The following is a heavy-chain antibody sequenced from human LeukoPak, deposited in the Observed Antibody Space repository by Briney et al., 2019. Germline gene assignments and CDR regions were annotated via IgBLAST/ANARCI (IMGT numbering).Heavy chain of an antibody. V-gene: IGHV3-74*01. Sequence: PGGSLRLSCAASGFTFSNYWMHWVRQAPGKGLVWVSRINSDGISTGYADSVKGRFTVSRDNAKKTLYLQMNSLRAEDTAVYYCARGVGNFDYWGQGTLVTVSS. CDR3: ARGVGNFDY. CDR2: INSDGIST. CDR1: GFTFSNYW. J-gene: IGHJ4*02. D-gene: IGHD5/OR15-5a*01.